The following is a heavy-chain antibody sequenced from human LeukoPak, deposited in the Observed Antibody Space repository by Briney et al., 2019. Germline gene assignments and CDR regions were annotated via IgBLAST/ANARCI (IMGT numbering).Heavy chain of an antibody. CDR1: GGSISSSSYY. D-gene: IGHD3-10*01. J-gene: IGHJ4*02. CDR3: ARAGRHRITDHHY. CDR2: IYYSGST. V-gene: IGHV4-39*07. Sequence: SESLSLTCTVSGGSISSSSYYWGWIRQPPGKGLEWIGSIYYSGSTYYNPSLKSRVTISVDTSKNQFSLKLSSVTAADTAVYYCARAGRHRITDHHYWGQRTLVTVSS.